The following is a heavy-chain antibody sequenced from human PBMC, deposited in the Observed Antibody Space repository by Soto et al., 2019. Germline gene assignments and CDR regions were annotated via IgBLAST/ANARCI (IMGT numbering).Heavy chain of an antibody. J-gene: IGHJ5*02. CDR1: GGSISSSSYY. V-gene: IGHV4-39*01. Sequence: SETLSLTCTVSGGSISSSSYYWGWIRQPPGKGLEWIGSIYYSGSTYYNPSLKSRVTISVDTSKNQFSLKLSSVTAADTAVYYCARHFGYSYTLFDPWGQGTLVTVSS. CDR2: IYYSGST. CDR3: ARHFGYSYTLFDP. D-gene: IGHD5-18*01.